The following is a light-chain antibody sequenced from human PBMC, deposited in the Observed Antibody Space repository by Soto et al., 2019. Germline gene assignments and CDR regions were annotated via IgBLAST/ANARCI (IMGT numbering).Light chain of an antibody. CDR2: GAS. CDR1: ESVTNS. J-gene: IGKJ1*01. Sequence: EIVMTQSPATLSVSPGERATLSCRASESVTNSLAWFQLKPGQAPRVLIYGASTRASDIPARFSGSGSGTECTLTISSLQSEDFAVYYCHQYYDWHGTFGQGTKVEIK. V-gene: IGKV3-15*01. CDR3: HQYYDWHGT.